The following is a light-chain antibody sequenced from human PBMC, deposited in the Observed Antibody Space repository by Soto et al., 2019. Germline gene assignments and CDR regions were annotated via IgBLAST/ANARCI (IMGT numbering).Light chain of an antibody. CDR1: QSFRGL. CDR2: DAY. Sequence: EVVLTQSPVTLSLSPGERATLSCRASQSFRGLLAWYQQKPGQAPRLLIYDAYNRATGIPPRFSGSGSGTDFTLTISSLEPEDSGVYYCQQRHMWPITFGQGTRLEIK. V-gene: IGKV3-11*01. J-gene: IGKJ5*01. CDR3: QQRHMWPIT.